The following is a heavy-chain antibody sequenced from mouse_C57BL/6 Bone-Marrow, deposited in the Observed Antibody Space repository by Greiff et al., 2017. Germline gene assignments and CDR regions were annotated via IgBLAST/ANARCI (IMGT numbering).Heavy chain of an antibody. CDR1: GFTFSNYW. V-gene: IGHV6-3*01. Sequence: DVKLQESGGGLVQPGGSMKLSCVASGFTFSNYWMNWVRQSPEKGLEWVAQIRLKSDNYATHYAESVKGRFTISRDDSKSSVYLQMNNLRAEDTGIYYCTGGYDYDDAMDYWGQGTSVTVSS. J-gene: IGHJ4*01. CDR3: TGGYDYDDAMDY. D-gene: IGHD2-4*01. CDR2: IRLKSDNYAT.